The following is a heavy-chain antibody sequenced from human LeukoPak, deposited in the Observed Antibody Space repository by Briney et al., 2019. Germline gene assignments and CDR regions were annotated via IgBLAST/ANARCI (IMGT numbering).Heavy chain of an antibody. D-gene: IGHD3-16*02. Sequence: GGSLRLSRAASGFTFSNAWMSWVRQAPGKGLEWVGRIKRKTDGGTTEYCTPVKGRFTISRDDSKNTVFLQMNSLKTEDTAVYYCTTGLSTWGQGTLVTVSS. V-gene: IGHV3-15*01. J-gene: IGHJ5*02. CDR3: TTGLST. CDR2: IKRKTDGGTT. CDR1: GFTFSNAW.